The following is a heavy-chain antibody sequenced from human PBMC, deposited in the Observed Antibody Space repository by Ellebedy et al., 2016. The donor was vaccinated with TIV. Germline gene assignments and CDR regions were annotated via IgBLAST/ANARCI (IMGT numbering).Heavy chain of an antibody. Sequence: GESLKISCQGSGYSFTTYWIGWVRQMPGKGLEWMGIVYPGDSTAKYSPSFQGQVTISADKSVSTAYLQWSSLKASDTAMYYCARHVSTPGWSYDYWGQGALVTVSS. CDR3: ARHVSTPGWSYDY. J-gene: IGHJ4*02. V-gene: IGHV5-51*01. CDR1: GYSFTTYW. CDR2: VYPGDSTA. D-gene: IGHD2-15*01.